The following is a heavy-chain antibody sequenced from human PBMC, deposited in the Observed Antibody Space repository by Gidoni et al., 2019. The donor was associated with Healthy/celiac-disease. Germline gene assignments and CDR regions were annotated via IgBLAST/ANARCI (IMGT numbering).Heavy chain of an antibody. Sequence: EVQLVESGGGLVQPGGSLRLSCAASGFTVSSNSMGWVRQAPGKGLEWVSVIYGGGSTYYADSVKGRFTISRHNSKNTLYLQMNSLRAEDTAVYYCARGQDIAVAGIPKSYYYYGMDVWGQGTTVTVSS. CDR3: ARGQDIAVAGIPKSYYYYGMDV. V-gene: IGHV3-53*04. D-gene: IGHD6-19*01. CDR1: GFTVSSNS. J-gene: IGHJ6*02. CDR2: IYGGGST.